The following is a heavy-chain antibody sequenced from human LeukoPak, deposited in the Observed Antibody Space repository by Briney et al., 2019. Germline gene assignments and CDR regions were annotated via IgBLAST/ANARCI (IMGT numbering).Heavy chain of an antibody. CDR2: INPNSGGT. D-gene: IGHD3-10*01. CDR3: ARDAEFQLWFGELSNFDY. Sequence: GASVKVSCKASGYTFTSYGISWVRQAPGQGLEWMGWINPNSGGTNYAQKFQGRVTMTRDTSISTAYMELSRLRSDDTAVYYCARDAEFQLWFGELSNFDYWGQGTLVTVSS. J-gene: IGHJ4*02. V-gene: IGHV1-2*02. CDR1: GYTFTSYG.